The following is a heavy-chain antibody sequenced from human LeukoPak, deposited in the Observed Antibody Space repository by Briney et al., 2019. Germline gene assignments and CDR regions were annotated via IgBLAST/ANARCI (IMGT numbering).Heavy chain of an antibody. D-gene: IGHD6-19*01. J-gene: IGHJ4*02. V-gene: IGHV3-23*01. CDR3: AKDLYRSGAERYLDY. CDR2: ISSSGGST. CDR1: GFTFTTYA. Sequence: GGSLRLSCAASGFTFTTYAMSWVRQAPGKGLEWVSAISSSGGSTYYADSVKGRITISRDNSKNTLYLQMNSLRAEDTAVYYCAKDLYRSGAERYLDYWGQGTLVTVSS.